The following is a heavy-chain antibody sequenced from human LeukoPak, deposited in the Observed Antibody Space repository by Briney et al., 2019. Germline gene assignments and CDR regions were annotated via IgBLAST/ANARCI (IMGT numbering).Heavy chain of an antibody. CDR2: IWYDGSNK. CDR3: ASANDYGDYHYGMDV. CDR1: GFTFSSYG. Sequence: PGRSLRLSCAASGFTFSSYGMHWVRQAPGKGLEWVAVIWYDGSNKYYADSVKGRFTISRDNSKNTLYLQMNSLRAEDTAVYYCASANDYGDYHYGMDVWGQGTTVTVSS. V-gene: IGHV3-33*01. D-gene: IGHD4-17*01. J-gene: IGHJ6*02.